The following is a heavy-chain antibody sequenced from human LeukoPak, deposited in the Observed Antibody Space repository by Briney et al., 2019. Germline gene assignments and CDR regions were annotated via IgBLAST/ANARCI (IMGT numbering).Heavy chain of an antibody. Sequence: PSETLSLTCTVSGYSISSGYYWGWIRQPPGKGLEWIGSIYHSGSTYYNPSLKSRVTISVDTSKNQFSLKLSSVTAADTAVYYCAREPRAFDIWGQGTMVTVSS. CDR3: AREPRAFDI. J-gene: IGHJ3*02. CDR2: IYHSGST. CDR1: GYSISSGYY. V-gene: IGHV4-38-2*02.